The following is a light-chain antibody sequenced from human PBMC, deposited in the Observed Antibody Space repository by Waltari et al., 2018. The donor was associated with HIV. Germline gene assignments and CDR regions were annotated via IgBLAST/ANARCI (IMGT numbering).Light chain of an antibody. CDR2: DVS. Sequence: QSALTQPRSVSGSPGQSVTISCTGTSGDLGNSNFFSWYQHHPGPAHKLVIYDVSKRPSGVPDRFSGSKSANTASLTISGLRAEDEADYYCCAYAGGWVFGGGTEVTVL. J-gene: IGLJ3*02. CDR3: CAYAGGWV. V-gene: IGLV2-11*01. CDR1: SGDLGNSNF.